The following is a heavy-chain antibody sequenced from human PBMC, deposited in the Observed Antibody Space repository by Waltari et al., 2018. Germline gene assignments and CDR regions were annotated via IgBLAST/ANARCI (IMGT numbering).Heavy chain of an antibody. J-gene: IGHJ4*02. Sequence: QVQLQESGPGLVKPSETLSLTCTVSGGSISSSSYYWGWIRQPPGKGLEWIGSIYYSGSTYYNPSLKSRVTISVDTSKNQFSLKLSSVTAADTAVYYCASNYGGNQLDYWGQGTLVTVSS. CDR2: IYYSGST. V-gene: IGHV4-39*07. CDR1: GGSISSSSYY. CDR3: ASNYGGNQLDY. D-gene: IGHD4-17*01.